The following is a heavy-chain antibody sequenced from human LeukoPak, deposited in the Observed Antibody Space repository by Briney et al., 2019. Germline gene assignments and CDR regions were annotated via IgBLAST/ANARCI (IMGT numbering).Heavy chain of an antibody. Sequence: QPGGSLRLSCAASGFTFSSYAMSWVRQAPGKGLEWVSAISGSGGSTYCADSVKGRFTISRDNSKNTLYLQMNSLRAEDTAVYYCAKKVGQLDAFDIWGQGTMVTVSS. V-gene: IGHV3-23*01. CDR1: GFTFSSYA. CDR3: AKKVGQLDAFDI. D-gene: IGHD6-6*01. CDR2: ISGSGGST. J-gene: IGHJ3*02.